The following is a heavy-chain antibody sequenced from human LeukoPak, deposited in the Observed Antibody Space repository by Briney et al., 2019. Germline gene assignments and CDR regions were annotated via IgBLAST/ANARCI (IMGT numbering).Heavy chain of an antibody. J-gene: IGHJ5*02. D-gene: IGHD6-13*01. Sequence: SETLSLTCTVSGGSISSGSYYWSWIRQPAGKGLEWIGRIYTSGSTNYNPSLKSRVTISVDTSKNQFSLKLSSVTAADTAVYYCATYSTASGWFDPWGQGTLVTVSS. CDR2: IYTSGST. CDR3: ATYSTASGWFDP. V-gene: IGHV4-61*02. CDR1: GGSISSGSYY.